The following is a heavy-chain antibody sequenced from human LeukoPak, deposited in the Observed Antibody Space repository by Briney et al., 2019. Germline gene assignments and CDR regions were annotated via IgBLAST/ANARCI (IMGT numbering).Heavy chain of an antibody. Sequence: SETLSLTCTVSGGSISSYYWNWIRQPPGKGLEWIGYIYYSGSTYYNPSLKSRVTMSVDMSKNQFSLKLSSVTAADTAVYYCARDYMVRGVIDYWGQGTLVTVSS. D-gene: IGHD3-10*01. J-gene: IGHJ4*02. CDR1: GGSISSYY. V-gene: IGHV4-59*12. CDR2: IYYSGST. CDR3: ARDYMVRGVIDY.